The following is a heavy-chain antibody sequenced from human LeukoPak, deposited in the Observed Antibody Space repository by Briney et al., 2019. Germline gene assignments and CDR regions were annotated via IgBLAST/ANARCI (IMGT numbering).Heavy chain of an antibody. CDR1: GYTFTRFV. CDR3: ARDESAFDI. Sequence: ASVKVSCKASGYTFTRFVINWVRQAPGQGLEWMGWISAYNGNTNYAQKLQGRVTMTTDTSTNTAYMELRSLRSDDTAVYYCARDESAFDIWGQGTMVTVSS. CDR2: ISAYNGNT. V-gene: IGHV1-18*01. J-gene: IGHJ3*02.